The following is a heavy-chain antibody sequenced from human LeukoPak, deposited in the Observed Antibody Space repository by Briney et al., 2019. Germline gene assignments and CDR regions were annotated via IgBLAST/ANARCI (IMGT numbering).Heavy chain of an antibody. J-gene: IGHJ6*02. CDR3: ARGRGSSSHRPPYYYGMDV. V-gene: IGHV4-39*07. CDR2: INHSGST. D-gene: IGHD6-6*01. CDR1: GGSISSSSYY. Sequence: SETLSLTCTVSGGSISSSSYYWGWIRQPPGKGLEWIGEINHSGSTNYNPSLKSRVTISVDTSKNQFSLKLSSVTAADTAVYYCARGRGSSSHRPPYYYGMDVWGQGTTVTVSS.